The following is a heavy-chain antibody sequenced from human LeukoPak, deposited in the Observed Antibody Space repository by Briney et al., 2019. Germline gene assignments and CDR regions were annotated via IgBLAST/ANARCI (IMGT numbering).Heavy chain of an antibody. CDR3: TTDWEIWDIVVVPAATGSDY. CDR2: IKSKTDGGTT. Sequence: GGSLRLSCAASGFTFSNAWMCWVRQAPGKGLEWVGRIKSKTDGGTTDYAAPVKGRFTISRDDSKNTLYLQMNSLKTEDTAVYCCTTDWEIWDIVVVPAATGSDYWGQGTLVTVSS. D-gene: IGHD2-2*01. J-gene: IGHJ4*02. V-gene: IGHV3-15*01. CDR1: GFTFSNAW.